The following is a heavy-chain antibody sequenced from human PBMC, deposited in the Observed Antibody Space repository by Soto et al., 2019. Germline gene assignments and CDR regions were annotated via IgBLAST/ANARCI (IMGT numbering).Heavy chain of an antibody. V-gene: IGHV4-59*01. D-gene: IGHD3-10*01. CDR2: IYYSGST. CDR1: GGSISSYY. CDR3: ARSRFEGFGELFFAFDI. J-gene: IGHJ3*02. Sequence: SETLSLTCTVSGGSISSYYWSWIRQPPGKGLEWIGYIYYSGSTSYNPSLKSRVTISVDTSKNQFSLKLSSVTAADTAVYYCARSRFEGFGELFFAFDIWGQGTMVTVSS.